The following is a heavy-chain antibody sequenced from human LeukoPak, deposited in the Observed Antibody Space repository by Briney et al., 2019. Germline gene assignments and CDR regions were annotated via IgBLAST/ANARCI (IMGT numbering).Heavy chain of an antibody. J-gene: IGHJ4*02. CDR1: GFTFSAYS. CDR2: IGISSGNT. D-gene: IGHD5-24*01. V-gene: IGHV3-21*05. Sequence: GGSLRLSCAASGFTFSAYSMNWVRQAPGKGLEWISYIGISSGNTKYADSVKGRFTISGDKAKNSLYLQMNSLRVEDTAVYYCARGYKYAFDNWGQGTLVTVSS. CDR3: ARGYKYAFDN.